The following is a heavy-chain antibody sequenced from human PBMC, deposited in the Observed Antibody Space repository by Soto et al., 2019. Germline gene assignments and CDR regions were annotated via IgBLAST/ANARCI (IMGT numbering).Heavy chain of an antibody. CDR1: GFTFSSYA. Sequence: GGSLRLSCAASGFTFSSYAMHWVRQAPGKGLEWVAVISYDGSNKYYADSVKGRFTISRDNSKNTLYLQMNSLRAEDTAVYYCFVAITMIVVDYWGQGTRVTVSS. CDR2: ISYDGSNK. D-gene: IGHD3-22*01. V-gene: IGHV3-30-3*01. J-gene: IGHJ4*02. CDR3: FVAITMIVVDY.